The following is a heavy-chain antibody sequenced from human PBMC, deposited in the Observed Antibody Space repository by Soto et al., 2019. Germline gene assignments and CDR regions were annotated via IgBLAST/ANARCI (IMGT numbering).Heavy chain of an antibody. J-gene: IGHJ3*02. D-gene: IGHD3-16*02. CDR3: ARLGLGEMITFGGVIEDDAFDI. V-gene: IGHV4-39*01. CDR1: GGSISSSSYY. Sequence: QLQLQESGPGLVKPSETLSLTCTVSGGSISSSSYYWGWIRQPPGKGLEWIGSIYYSGSTYYNPSPKSPGTQSVATSKNQFSLKRSSVTAADTAVYYCARLGLGEMITFGGVIEDDAFDIWGQGTMVTVSS. CDR2: IYYSGST.